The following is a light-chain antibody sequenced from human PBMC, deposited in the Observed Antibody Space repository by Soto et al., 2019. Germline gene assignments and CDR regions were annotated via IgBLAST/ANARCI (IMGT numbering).Light chain of an antibody. Sequence: QSALTQPASVSGSPGQSITISCTGTSSDVGAYNYVSWHQQHPGKAPKLMIYDVNIRPSGVSNRFSGSKSCNTASLTISGLQAEDEADYYCTSWTTSTTMKFGGGTKVTVL. J-gene: IGLJ2*01. CDR1: SSDVGAYNY. V-gene: IGLV2-14*01. CDR2: DVN. CDR3: TSWTTSTTMK.